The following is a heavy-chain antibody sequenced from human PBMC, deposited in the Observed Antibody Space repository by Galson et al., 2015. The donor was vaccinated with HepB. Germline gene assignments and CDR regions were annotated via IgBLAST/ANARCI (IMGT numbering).Heavy chain of an antibody. CDR2: ISGSGGST. Sequence: SLRLSCAASGFTFSSYAMSWVRQAPGKGLEWVSAISGSGGSTYYADSVKGRFTISRDNSKNTLYLQMNSLRAEDTAVYYCAKVIAVAGPSSYYGMDVWGQGTTVTVSS. D-gene: IGHD6-19*01. V-gene: IGHV3-23*01. CDR3: AKVIAVAGPSSYYGMDV. J-gene: IGHJ6*02. CDR1: GFTFSSYA.